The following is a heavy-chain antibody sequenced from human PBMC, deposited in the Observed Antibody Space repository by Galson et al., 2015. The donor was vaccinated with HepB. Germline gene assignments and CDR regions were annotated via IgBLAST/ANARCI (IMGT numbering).Heavy chain of an antibody. D-gene: IGHD2-2*01. Sequence: CAISGDSVSSNSAAWNWIRQSPSRGLEWLGRTYYRSKWYNDYAVSVKSRITINPDTSKNQFSLQLSSMTPEDTAVYYCARIFRHQIDYWGQGALVTVSS. CDR3: ARIFRHQIDY. CDR2: TYYRSKWYN. J-gene: IGHJ4*02. V-gene: IGHV6-1*01. CDR1: GDSVSSNSAA.